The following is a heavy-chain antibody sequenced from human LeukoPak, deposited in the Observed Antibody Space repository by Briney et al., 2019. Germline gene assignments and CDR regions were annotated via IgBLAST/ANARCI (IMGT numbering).Heavy chain of an antibody. Sequence: ASVKVSCKASGYTFTGHYMHWVRQAPGQGLEWMGWINPNTGDTNYAQKFQDRASMTRDTSINTAHMELHRLRSDDTALYYCARGSLAIFDWLDSWGQGTLVTVSS. CDR2: INPNTGDT. V-gene: IGHV1-2*02. J-gene: IGHJ5*01. CDR1: GYTFTGHY. CDR3: ARGSLAIFDWLDS. D-gene: IGHD3-3*02.